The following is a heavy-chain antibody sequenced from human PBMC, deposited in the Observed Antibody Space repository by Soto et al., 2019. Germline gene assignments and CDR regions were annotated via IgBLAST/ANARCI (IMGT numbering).Heavy chain of an antibody. CDR1: GFSLSTSGVG. Sequence: QITLKESGPPLVKPTQTLTLACTFSGFSLSTSGVGVGWIRQPPGKALEWLALIYWDDDKRYSPSLKSRLTITKNTNKNQVVPTMTNMVPVDTATYSCEHKGAGYRGFQYWGQGTLVTVSS. CDR2: IYWDDDK. CDR3: EHKGAGYRGFQY. J-gene: IGHJ1*01. D-gene: IGHD5-12*01. V-gene: IGHV2-5*02.